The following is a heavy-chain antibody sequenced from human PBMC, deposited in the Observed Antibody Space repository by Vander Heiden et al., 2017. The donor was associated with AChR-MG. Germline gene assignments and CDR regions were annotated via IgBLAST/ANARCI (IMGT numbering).Heavy chain of an antibody. D-gene: IGHD5-12*01. J-gene: IGHJ4*02. CDR2: LYESGSK. Sequence: QVQLQDSGPRLVQSSETLSLPRTVSGDSMTSYYWTWIRQAPGKTMEWIASLYESGSKFYNPSLRNRVTISLGMTNNQFSLKLSSVTAANTAVYYCARGRWGGYSYYDYWGQGTLVTVSS. CDR1: GDSMTSYY. CDR3: ARGRWGGYSYYDY. V-gene: IGHV4-59*01.